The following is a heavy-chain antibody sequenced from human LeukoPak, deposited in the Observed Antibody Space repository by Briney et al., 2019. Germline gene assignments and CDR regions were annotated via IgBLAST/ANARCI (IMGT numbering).Heavy chain of an antibody. D-gene: IGHD4/OR15-4a*01. V-gene: IGHV4-39*07. CDR3: AGEGQGASYFDY. CDR2: VSYSGTT. J-gene: IGHJ4*02. Sequence: SETLSLTCTVSGGSISSSTYYWGWVRQPPGKGLEWIGSVSYSGTTYYNTSLRSRVTISFGTSKNQFSLKLSSVTAADTAVYYCAGEGQGASYFDYWGQGTLVTVSS. CDR1: GGSISSSTYY.